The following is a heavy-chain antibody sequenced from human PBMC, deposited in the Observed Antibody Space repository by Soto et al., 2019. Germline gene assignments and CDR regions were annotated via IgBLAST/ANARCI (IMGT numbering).Heavy chain of an antibody. V-gene: IGHV3-48*02. CDR1: GFTFSSYS. Sequence: PGGFLRLSCAASGFTFSSYSMNWVRQAPGKGLEWVSYISSSSTIYYADSVKGRFTISRDNAKNSLYLQMNSLRDEDTAVYYCARDQSIAAAPNWFDPWGQGTLVTVSS. CDR3: ARDQSIAAAPNWFDP. CDR2: ISSSSTI. D-gene: IGHD6-13*01. J-gene: IGHJ5*02.